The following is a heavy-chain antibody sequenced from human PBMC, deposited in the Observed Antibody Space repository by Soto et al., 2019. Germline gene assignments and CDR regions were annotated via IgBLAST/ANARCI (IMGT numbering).Heavy chain of an antibody. CDR1: GSTFSIYA. Sequence: GASLRLSCAASGSTFSIYAMHWVRQAPGKGLEYVSAISYDGTITYYADSVKGRFTISRDDSRNTLYLQMGSLRPEDMAVYYCARGSFYSSGTVHRPYDYWGQGTLVTVSS. CDR3: ARGSFYSSGTVHRPYDY. J-gene: IGHJ4*02. D-gene: IGHD3-10*01. CDR2: ISYDGTIT. V-gene: IGHV3-64*02.